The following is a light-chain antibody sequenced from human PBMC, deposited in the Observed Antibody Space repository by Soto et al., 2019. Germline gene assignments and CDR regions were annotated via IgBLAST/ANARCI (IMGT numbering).Light chain of an antibody. CDR1: QSISSY. J-gene: IGKJ2*01. CDR3: HQSYSTPGYT. CDR2: AAS. V-gene: IGKV1-39*01. Sequence: DIQMTQSPSSLSASVGDRVTITCRASQSISSYLNWYQQKPGKAPKLLIYAASSLQSGVPSRFSGSGSATAFTLTTSSLQPEDFATYYCHQSYSTPGYTFGQGTKLEIK.